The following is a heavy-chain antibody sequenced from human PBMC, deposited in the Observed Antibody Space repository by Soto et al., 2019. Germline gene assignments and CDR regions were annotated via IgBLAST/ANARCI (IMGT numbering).Heavy chain of an antibody. CDR3: TPPTWLGYCSGDSCYGVDF. Sequence: GGSLRLSCAASGFTFTNAWINWVRQAPGKGLEWVGRIKSKIDGGTTDFAAPVKGRFTISRDDSKNTLYLQMDSLKTEDTAVYYRTPPTWLGYCSGDSCYGVDFWGQGILVTVS. D-gene: IGHD2-15*01. CDR2: IKSKIDGGTT. V-gene: IGHV3-15*07. J-gene: IGHJ4*02. CDR1: GFTFTNAW.